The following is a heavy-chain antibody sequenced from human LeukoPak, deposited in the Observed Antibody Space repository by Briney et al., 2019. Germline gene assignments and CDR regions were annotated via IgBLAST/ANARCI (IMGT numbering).Heavy chain of an antibody. CDR2: INHSGST. D-gene: IGHD2-2*01. CDR3: ARGLLGWCSSTSCYGKVTHFDY. CDR1: GGSFSGYY. Sequence: PSETLSLTCAVYGGSFSGYYWSWIRQPPGKGLEWIGEINHSGSTNYNPSLKSRVTISVDTSKNQSSLKLSSVTAADTAVYYCARGLLGWCSSTSCYGKVTHFDYWGQGTLVTVSS. V-gene: IGHV4-34*01. J-gene: IGHJ4*02.